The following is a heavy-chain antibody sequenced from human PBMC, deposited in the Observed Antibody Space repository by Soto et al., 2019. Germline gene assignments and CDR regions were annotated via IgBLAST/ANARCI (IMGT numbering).Heavy chain of an antibody. CDR2: IYYSGST. J-gene: IGHJ4*02. V-gene: IGHV4-31*03. D-gene: IGHD5-12*01. Sequence: QVQLQESGPGLVKPSQTLSLTCTVSGGSISSGGYYWSWIRQHPGKGLEWIGYIYYSGSTYYNPSPKSRVTISVDTSKNQFSLKLSSVTAADTDVYYCARAGHSRLPYYFDYWGQGTLVTVSS. CDR1: GGSISSGGYY. CDR3: ARAGHSRLPYYFDY.